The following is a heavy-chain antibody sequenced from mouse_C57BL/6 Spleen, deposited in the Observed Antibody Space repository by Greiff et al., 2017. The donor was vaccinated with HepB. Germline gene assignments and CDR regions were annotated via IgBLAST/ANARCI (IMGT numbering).Heavy chain of an antibody. Sequence: EVMLVESGGGLVQPGGSMKLSCAASGFTFSDAWMDWVRQSPEKGLEWVAEIRNKANNHATYYAESVKGRFTISRYDSKSSVYLQMNSLRAEDTGIYYCTAGWLPWFAYWGQGTLVTVSA. D-gene: IGHD2-3*01. J-gene: IGHJ3*01. CDR2: IRNKANNHAT. CDR3: TAGWLPWFAY. CDR1: GFTFSDAW. V-gene: IGHV6-6*01.